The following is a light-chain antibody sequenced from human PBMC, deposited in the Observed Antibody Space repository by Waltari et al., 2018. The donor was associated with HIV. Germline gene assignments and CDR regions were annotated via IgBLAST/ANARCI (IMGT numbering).Light chain of an antibody. CDR3: QSYDSGLTAYV. CDR2: GNT. CDR1: SSNTGAGYE. J-gene: IGLJ1*01. V-gene: IGLV1-40*01. Sequence: QSVLTQPPSVSGAPGQRVTISCTGSSSNTGAGYEVPRFQQLPGTAPKLLIYGNTNRPSGVPDRFSGSKSGTSASLAITGLQAEDEADYYCQSYDSGLTAYVFGTGTKVTVL.